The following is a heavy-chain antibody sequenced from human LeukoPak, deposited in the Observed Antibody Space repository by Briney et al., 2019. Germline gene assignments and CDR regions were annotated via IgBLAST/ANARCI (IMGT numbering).Heavy chain of an antibody. CDR2: ISGSGRST. Sequence: PGGSLRLSCAASVFTFSSYAMSWVRQAPGKGLEWVSGISGSGRSTYYADSVKGRFTISRDNSKNTLYVQMNSLRGEDTAIYYCTTVEGAGAVTYNWIDARGQGTLVTVSS. V-gene: IGHV3-23*01. D-gene: IGHD6-13*01. CDR1: VFTFSSYA. J-gene: IGHJ5*02. CDR3: TTVEGAGAVTYNWIDA.